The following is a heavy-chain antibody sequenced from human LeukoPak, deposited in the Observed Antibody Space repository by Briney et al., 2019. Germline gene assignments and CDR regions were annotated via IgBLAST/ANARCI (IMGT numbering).Heavy chain of an antibody. J-gene: IGHJ4*02. CDR3: ASEGVVGPVAHFDY. Sequence: GGSLRLSCAVSGFTFSNYAMNWIRQAPGKGLEWVSSIDVGSYTYYAGSVKGRFTTSRDNAKNLLYLQMNSLRVEDTAVYYCASEGVVGPVAHFDYWGQGALVTVSS. CDR1: GFTFSNYA. V-gene: IGHV3-21*01. D-gene: IGHD1-26*01. CDR2: IDVGSYT.